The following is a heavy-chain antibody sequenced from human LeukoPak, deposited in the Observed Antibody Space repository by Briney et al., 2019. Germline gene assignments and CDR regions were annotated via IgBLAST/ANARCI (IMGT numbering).Heavy chain of an antibody. Sequence: SETLSLTCTVSGGSISSGGYYWSWIRQHPGKGLEWIGYIYYSGSTYYNPSLKSRVTISVDTSKSQFSLKLSSVTAADTAVHYCARESGSYHIDYWGQGTLVTVSS. CDR3: ARESGSYHIDY. CDR1: GGSISSGGYY. D-gene: IGHD1-26*01. J-gene: IGHJ4*02. V-gene: IGHV4-31*03. CDR2: IYYSGST.